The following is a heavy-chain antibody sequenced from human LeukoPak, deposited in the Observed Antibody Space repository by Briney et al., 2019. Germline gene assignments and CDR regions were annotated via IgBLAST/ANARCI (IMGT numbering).Heavy chain of an antibody. D-gene: IGHD6-13*01. Sequence: ASVKVSCKVSGYTLTELSMHWVRQAPGKGLEWMGGFDPEDGETIYAQKFQGRVTMTEDTSTDTAYMELSSPRSEDTAVYYCATGLYISSWLLDYWGQGTLVTVSS. CDR3: ATGLYISSWLLDY. J-gene: IGHJ4*02. CDR1: GYTLTELS. CDR2: FDPEDGET. V-gene: IGHV1-24*01.